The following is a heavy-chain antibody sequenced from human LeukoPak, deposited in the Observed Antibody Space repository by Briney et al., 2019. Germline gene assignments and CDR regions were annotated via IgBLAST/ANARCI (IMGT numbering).Heavy chain of an antibody. CDR3: AASGWSKPYYFDY. D-gene: IGHD6-19*01. V-gene: IGHV1-18*01. J-gene: IGHJ4*02. Sequence: GASVKVSCKASGYTFTSYRISWVRQAPGQGLEWMGWNSAYNGNTNYAQKFQDRVTMTTDTSTSTAYMELRSLRSDGTAVYYCAASGWSKPYYFDYWGQGTLVTVSS. CDR1: GYTFTSYR. CDR2: NSAYNGNT.